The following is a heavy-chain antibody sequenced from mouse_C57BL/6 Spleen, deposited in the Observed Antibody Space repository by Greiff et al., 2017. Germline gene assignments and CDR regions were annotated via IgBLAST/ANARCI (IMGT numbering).Heavy chain of an antibody. CDR3: ARSDYDYAFAY. V-gene: IGHV1-85*01. Sequence: QVQLQQSGPELVKPGASVKLSCKASGYTFTSYDINWVKQRPGQGLEWIGWIYPRDGSNKYNEKFKGKATLTVDTSSSTAYMELHSLTSEDSAVYFCARSDYDYAFAYWGQGTLVTVSA. CDR2: IYPRDGSN. D-gene: IGHD2-4*01. J-gene: IGHJ3*01. CDR1: GYTFTSYD.